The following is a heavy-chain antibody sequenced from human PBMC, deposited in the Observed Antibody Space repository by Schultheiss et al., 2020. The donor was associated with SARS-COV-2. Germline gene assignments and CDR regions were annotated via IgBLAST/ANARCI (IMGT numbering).Heavy chain of an antibody. CDR2: IIPNSGGT. D-gene: IGHD3-10*01. Sequence: ASVKVSCKASGYTFTGYYMHWVRQAPGQGLEWMGWIIPNSGGTNYAQKFQGRVTMTRDTSISTAYMELSRLRSDDTAVYYCARDLMVRGAPRPYYGMDVWGQGTTVTVSS. CDR1: GYTFTGYY. CDR3: ARDLMVRGAPRPYYGMDV. J-gene: IGHJ6*02. V-gene: IGHV1-2*02.